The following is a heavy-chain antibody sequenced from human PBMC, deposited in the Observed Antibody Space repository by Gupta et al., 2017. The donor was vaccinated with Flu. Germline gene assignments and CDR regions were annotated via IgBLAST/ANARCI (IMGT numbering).Heavy chain of an antibody. CDR2: IYYSGST. V-gene: IGHV4-31*03. CDR3: ARAYGDYGYFDY. Sequence: QVQLQESGPGLVKPSQTLSLTCTVSGGPISSGGYSWRWIRQHPGKGLEWSGYIYYSGSTYYNPSLKSRVTISVDTSKNQFSLKLSSVTAADTAVYYWARAYGDYGYFDYWGQGTLVTVAS. CDR1: GGPISSGGYS. J-gene: IGHJ4*02. D-gene: IGHD4-17*01.